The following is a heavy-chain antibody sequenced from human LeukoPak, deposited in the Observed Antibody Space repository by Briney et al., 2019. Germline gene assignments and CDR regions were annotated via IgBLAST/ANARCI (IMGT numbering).Heavy chain of an antibody. CDR2: TYQRSRWYN. V-gene: IGHV6-1*01. CDR3: ARQYRDSENYHGLDV. Sequence: PSQTLSLTCAISGDSVSSNSAAWNWIRQSPSRGLEWLGRTYQRSRWYNDYAVSLKSRIIINPDTSKNQVSLQLNSVTPDDTAVYYCARQYRDSENYHGLDVWAKGQRSASP. D-gene: IGHD6-6*01. J-gene: IGHJ6*02. CDR1: GDSVSSNSAA.